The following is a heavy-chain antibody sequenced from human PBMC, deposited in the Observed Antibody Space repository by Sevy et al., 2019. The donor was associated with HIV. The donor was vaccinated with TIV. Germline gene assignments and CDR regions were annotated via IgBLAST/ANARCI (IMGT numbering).Heavy chain of an antibody. CDR3: ARSDVLRYFNWLLGVFDY. J-gene: IGHJ4*01. V-gene: IGHV1-69*13. CDR2: IIPIFGTA. CDR1: GGTFSSYA. Sequence: ASVKVSCKASGGTFSSYAISWVRQAPGQGLEWMGGIIPIFGTANYAQKFQGRVTITADESTSTAYMELSSLRSEDTAVYYCARSDVLRYFNWLLGVFDYWGHGTLVTVSS. D-gene: IGHD3-9*01.